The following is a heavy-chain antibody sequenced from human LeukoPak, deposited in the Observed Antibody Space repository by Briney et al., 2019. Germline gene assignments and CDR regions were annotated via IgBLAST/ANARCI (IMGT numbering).Heavy chain of an antibody. Sequence: PSETLSLTCTVSGGSISSGGYYWSWIRQHPGKGLEWIGYIYYSGSTYYNPSLKSRVTISVDTSKNQFSLKLSSVTAADTAVYYCAGLPTYYYDSSGYQIDYWGQGTPVTVSS. CDR2: IYYSGST. D-gene: IGHD3-22*01. CDR3: AGLPTYYYDSSGYQIDY. V-gene: IGHV4-31*03. CDR1: GGSISSGGYY. J-gene: IGHJ4*02.